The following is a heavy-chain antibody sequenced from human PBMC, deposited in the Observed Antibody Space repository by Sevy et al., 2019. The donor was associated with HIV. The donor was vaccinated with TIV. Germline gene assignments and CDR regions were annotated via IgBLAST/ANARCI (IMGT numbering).Heavy chain of an antibody. J-gene: IGHJ3*02. D-gene: IGHD6-13*01. CDR1: GYTFTSYG. Sequence: ASVKVSCKASGYTFTSYGISWVRQAPGQGLEWMGWISAYNGNTNYAQTLQGRVTMTTDTSTSTAYMELRSLRSDDTAVYYCARDYSSSWHAEVIRRNDAFDIWGQGTMVTVSS. CDR2: ISAYNGNT. CDR3: ARDYSSSWHAEVIRRNDAFDI. V-gene: IGHV1-18*04.